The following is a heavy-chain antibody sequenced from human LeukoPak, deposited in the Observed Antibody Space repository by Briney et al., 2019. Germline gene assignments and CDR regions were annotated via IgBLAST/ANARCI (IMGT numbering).Heavy chain of an antibody. Sequence: TTSETLSLTCTDSGGSISSYYWSWIRLPPGKGLEWIGYLSKSGSTNYSPSLKSRVTIFGDTSKNQFFLKLSSVTAADTAVYYCARARYVNSFYAFDIWGQGTLVTVSS. D-gene: IGHD3-9*01. CDR2: LSKSGST. J-gene: IGHJ3*02. V-gene: IGHV4-59*01. CDR3: ARARYVNSFYAFDI. CDR1: GGSISSYY.